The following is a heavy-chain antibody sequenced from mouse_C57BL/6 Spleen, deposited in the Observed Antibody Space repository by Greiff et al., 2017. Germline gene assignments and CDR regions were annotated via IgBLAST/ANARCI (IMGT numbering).Heavy chain of an antibody. V-gene: IGHV1-72*01. Sequence: QVQLQQPGAELVKPGASVKLSCKASGYTFTSYWMHWVKQRPGRGLEWIGRIDPNSGGTKYNEKFKSKATLTVDKPSSTAYMQLSSLTSEDSAVYDCARLDYYGSSYDAMDYWGQGTSVTVSS. CDR1: GYTFTSYW. D-gene: IGHD1-1*01. CDR3: ARLDYYGSSYDAMDY. CDR2: IDPNSGGT. J-gene: IGHJ4*01.